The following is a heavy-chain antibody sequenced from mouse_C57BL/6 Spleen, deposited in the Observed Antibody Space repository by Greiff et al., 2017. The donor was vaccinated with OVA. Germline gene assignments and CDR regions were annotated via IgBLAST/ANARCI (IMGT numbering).Heavy chain of an antibody. Sequence: QVQLKEPGAELVKPGASVKLSCKASGYTFTSYWMHWVKQRPGQGLEWIGMIHPNSGSTNYNEKFKSKATLTVDKSSSTAYMQLSSLPSEDSAVYYCYYYGSSSYYWGQGTTLTVSS. CDR1: GYTFTSYW. J-gene: IGHJ2*01. CDR2: IHPNSGST. CDR3: YYYGSSSYY. D-gene: IGHD1-1*01. V-gene: IGHV1-64*01.